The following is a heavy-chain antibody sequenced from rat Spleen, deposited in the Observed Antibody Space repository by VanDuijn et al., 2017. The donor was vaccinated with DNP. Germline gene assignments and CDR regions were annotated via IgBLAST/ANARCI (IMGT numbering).Heavy chain of an antibody. CDR3: ARRRLPYWYFDF. Sequence: QIQLQQSGAELAKPGSSVMISCKASGYTFTTYYISWIKQTTGQDREYIGYINTGSGGTNYNEKFKGKATLTVDKSSSTAFMQLSSLMPDDSAVYYCARRRLPYWYFDFWGPGTMVTVSS. CDR1: GYTFTTYY. D-gene: IGHD1-4*01. J-gene: IGHJ1*01. V-gene: IGHV1-43*01. CDR2: INTGSGGT.